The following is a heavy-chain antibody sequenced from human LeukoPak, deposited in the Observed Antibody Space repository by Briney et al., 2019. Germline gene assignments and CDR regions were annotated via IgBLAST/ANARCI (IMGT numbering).Heavy chain of an antibody. Sequence: TGGSLRLSCAASGFTFSDYSMNWVRQAPGKGLEWVSYISGGSGTIYYADSVKGRFTISRDNAKNSLFLQMNSLRDEDTAVYYCARGQRYSTSPFDYWGQGTLVTVSS. CDR3: ARGQRYSTSPFDY. CDR1: GFTFSDYS. CDR2: ISGGSGTI. D-gene: IGHD3-16*02. J-gene: IGHJ4*02. V-gene: IGHV3-48*02.